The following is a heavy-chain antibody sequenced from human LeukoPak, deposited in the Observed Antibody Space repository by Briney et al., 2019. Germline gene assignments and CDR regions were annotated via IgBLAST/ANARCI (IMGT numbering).Heavy chain of an antibody. V-gene: IGHV4-59*01. D-gene: IGHD2-15*01. CDR3: ARGRVAYSAYYFDY. Sequence: PSETLSPTYTVSGDSITNYFWSWIRQPPGKGLEWIGYIYYTGNTNYKPSLKSRVTISVDTSTNQFSLRLRSVTAADTAVYYCARGRVAYSAYYFDYWGRGTLVTVSS. CDR1: GDSITNYF. CDR2: IYYTGNT. J-gene: IGHJ4*02.